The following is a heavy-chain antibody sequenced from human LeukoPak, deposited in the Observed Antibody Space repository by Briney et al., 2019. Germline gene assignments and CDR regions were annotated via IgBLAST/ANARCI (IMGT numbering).Heavy chain of an antibody. CDR3: ARGVIAAAVNFDY. Sequence: SETLSLTCTVSGGSISSYYWSWIRQPPGKGLEWIGYIYYSGSTNYNPSLKGRVTISVDTSKNQFSLKLSSVTAADTAVYYCARGVIAAAVNFDYWGQGTLVTVSS. J-gene: IGHJ4*02. D-gene: IGHD6-13*01. V-gene: IGHV4-59*01. CDR1: GGSISSYY. CDR2: IYYSGST.